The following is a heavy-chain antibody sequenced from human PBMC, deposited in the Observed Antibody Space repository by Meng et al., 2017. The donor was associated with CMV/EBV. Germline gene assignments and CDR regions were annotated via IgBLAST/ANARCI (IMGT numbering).Heavy chain of an antibody. CDR3: AKVRPPYYYYGMDV. CDR2: IRYDGSNK. V-gene: IGHV3-30*02. J-gene: IGHJ6*02. CDR1: GFTFSSYG. Sequence: LTCAASGFTFSSYGMHWVRQAPGKGLEWVAFIRYDGSNKYYADSVKGRFTISRDNSKNTLYLQMNSLRAEDTAVYYCAKVRPPYYYYGMDVWGQGTTVTVSS.